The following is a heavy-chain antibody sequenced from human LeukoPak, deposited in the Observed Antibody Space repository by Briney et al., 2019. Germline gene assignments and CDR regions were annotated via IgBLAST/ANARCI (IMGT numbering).Heavy chain of an antibody. CDR2: INHSGST. Sequence: SETLSLTCAVYGGSFSGYYWSWIRQPPRKGLEWIGEINHSGSTNYNPSLKSRVTISVDTSKNQFSLKLSSVTAADTAVYYCARDPLGPGYGVAWGQGTLVTVSS. D-gene: IGHD6-13*01. J-gene: IGHJ5*02. V-gene: IGHV4-34*01. CDR3: ARDPLGPGYGVA. CDR1: GGSFSGYY.